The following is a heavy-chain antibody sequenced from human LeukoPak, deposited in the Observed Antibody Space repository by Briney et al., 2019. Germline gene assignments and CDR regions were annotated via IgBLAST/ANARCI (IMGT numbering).Heavy chain of an antibody. CDR3: AREGYYGSGSPPSLYFDY. D-gene: IGHD3-10*01. J-gene: IGHJ4*02. Sequence: GGSLRLSCAASGFAFSSYGMHWVRQAPGKGLEWVAVTSSDLNVKLYADSVKGRFTISRDNSRSTLYLQMNSLRPEDTAIYYCAREGYYGSGSPPSLYFDYWGQGTLVTVSS. CDR1: GFAFSSYG. CDR2: TSSDLNVK. V-gene: IGHV3-30*03.